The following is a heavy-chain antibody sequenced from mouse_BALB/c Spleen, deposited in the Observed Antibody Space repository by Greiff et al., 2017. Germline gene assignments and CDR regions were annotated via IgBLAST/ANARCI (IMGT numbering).Heavy chain of an antibody. Sequence: EVQLVESGGGLVQPGGSLRLSCATSGFTFTDYYMSWVRQPPGKALEWLGFIRNKANGYTTEYSASVKGRFTISRDNSQSILYLQMNTLRAEDSATYYCARDSAFAYWGQGTLVTVSA. J-gene: IGHJ3*01. CDR3: ARDSAFAY. CDR1: GFTFTDYY. CDR2: IRNKANGYTT. V-gene: IGHV7-3*02.